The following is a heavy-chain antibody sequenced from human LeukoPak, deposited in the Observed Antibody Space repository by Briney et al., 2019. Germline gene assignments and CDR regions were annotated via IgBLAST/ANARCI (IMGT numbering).Heavy chain of an antibody. CDR1: GGSFSGYY. CDR2: INHSGST. Sequence: KASGTLSLTCAVYGGSFSGYYWSWIRQPPGKGLEWIGEINHSGSTNYNPSLKSRVTISVDTSKNQFSLKLSSVTAADTAVYYCARGRRWWNHWGQGTLVTVSS. J-gene: IGHJ5*02. D-gene: IGHD2-8*02. V-gene: IGHV4-34*01. CDR3: ARGRRWWNH.